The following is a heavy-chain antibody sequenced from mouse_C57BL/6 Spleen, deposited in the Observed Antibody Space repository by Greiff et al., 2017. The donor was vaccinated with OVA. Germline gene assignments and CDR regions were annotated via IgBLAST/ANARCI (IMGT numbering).Heavy chain of an antibody. V-gene: IGHV5-6*01. J-gene: IGHJ3*01. Sequence: EVMLVESGGDLVKPGGSLKLSCAASGFTFSSYGMSWVRQTPDQRLEWVATISSGGSYTYYPDSVKGRFTISRDNAKNTLYLQMSSLKSEDTAMYYCARPSNPFAYWGQGTLVTVSA. CDR1: GFTFSSYG. D-gene: IGHD2-5*01. CDR3: ARPSNPFAY. CDR2: ISSGGSYT.